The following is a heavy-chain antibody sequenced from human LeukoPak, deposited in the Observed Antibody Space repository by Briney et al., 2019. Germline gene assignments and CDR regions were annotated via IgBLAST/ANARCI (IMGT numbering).Heavy chain of an antibody. D-gene: IGHD1-1*01. CDR1: GGSISSNNW. CDR3: ARVNINNWHSCDY. Sequence: SGTLSLTCAVSGGSISSNNWWGWVRQPPGKGLEWIGEIYHSGSPNYNPSLKNRVTISVDKSRNHFSLNLSSVTAADTAVYYCARVNINNWHSCDYWGQGTLVTVSS. CDR2: IYHSGSP. V-gene: IGHV4-4*02. J-gene: IGHJ4*02.